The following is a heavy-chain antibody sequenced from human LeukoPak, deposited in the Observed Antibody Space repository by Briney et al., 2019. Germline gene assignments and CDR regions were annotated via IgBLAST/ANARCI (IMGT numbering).Heavy chain of an antibody. CDR3: VRVYSVYENFDY. V-gene: IGHV1-2*02. D-gene: IGHD5/OR15-5a*01. Sequence: ASVKVSCKDAGYTFIGNIIHWVRQAPGQGLEWMGWINPNSGGTQYAERFQGRVTMTRDTSINTAYMELSGLTSDDTVVYYCVRVYSVYENFDYWGQGTLVTVSS. J-gene: IGHJ4*02. CDR1: GYTFIGNI. CDR2: INPNSGGT.